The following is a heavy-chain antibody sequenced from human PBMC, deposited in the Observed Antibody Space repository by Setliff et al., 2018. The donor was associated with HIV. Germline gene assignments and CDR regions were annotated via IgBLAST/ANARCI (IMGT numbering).Heavy chain of an antibody. Sequence: ASVKVSCKPSGSTFTNYDNNWVRQAAGQGLEWMGWMNPDSRNTGYAQRFEGSVTMNWDTYISTAYMELNNVKFEDTAVYYCARARTDYYDRGRRSHYYIDVWARGATVTVSS. V-gene: IGHV1-8*02. D-gene: IGHD3-22*01. J-gene: IGHJ6*03. CDR3: ARARTDYYDRGRRSHYYIDV. CDR1: GSTFTNYD. CDR2: MNPDSRNT.